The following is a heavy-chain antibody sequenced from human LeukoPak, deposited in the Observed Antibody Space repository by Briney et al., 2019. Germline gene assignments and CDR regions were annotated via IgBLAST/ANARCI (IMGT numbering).Heavy chain of an antibody. J-gene: IGHJ4*02. CDR1: GLTFISYA. D-gene: IGHD3-10*01. Sequence: GGSLRLSCAASGLTFISYAMSWVRQAPGKGLNLVSGISGSGGSTYYADSVKGRFTISRDNSKNTLYLQMNSLRAEDTAIYYCAKTYGSGSFGDYWGQGTLVIVSS. CDR2: ISGSGGST. V-gene: IGHV3-23*01. CDR3: AKTYGSGSFGDY.